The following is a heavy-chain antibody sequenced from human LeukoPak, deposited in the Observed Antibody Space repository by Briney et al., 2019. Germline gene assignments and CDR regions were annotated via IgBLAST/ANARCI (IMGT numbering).Heavy chain of an antibody. CDR1: GYTFSGYS. J-gene: IGHJ4*02. D-gene: IGHD3-10*01. CDR2: INPTSGSA. Sequence: GASVKVSCKASGYTFSGYSMHWVRQAPGQGPEWMGMINPTSGSATYAQKFQGSVTMTRDTSTSTLYMELSSLRSDDTAVYYCARDWAHGSFDYWGQGTPVIVPS. CDR3: ARDWAHGSFDY. V-gene: IGHV1-46*01.